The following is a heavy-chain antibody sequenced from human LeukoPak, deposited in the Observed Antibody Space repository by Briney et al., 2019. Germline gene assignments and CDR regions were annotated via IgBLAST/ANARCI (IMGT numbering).Heavy chain of an antibody. CDR2: FDPEDGET. V-gene: IGHV1-24*01. J-gene: IGHJ4*02. Sequence: ASVKVSCKVSGYTLTELSMHWVRQAPGKGLEWMGGFDPEDGETIYAQKFQGRVTMTRNTSISTAYMELSSLRSEDTAVHYCARDGTDYWGQGTLVTVSS. CDR3: ARDGTDY. D-gene: IGHD1-1*01. CDR1: GYTLTELS.